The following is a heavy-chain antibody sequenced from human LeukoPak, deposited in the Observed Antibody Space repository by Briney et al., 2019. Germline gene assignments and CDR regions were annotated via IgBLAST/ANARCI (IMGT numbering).Heavy chain of an antibody. J-gene: IGHJ6*03. CDR1: GYTFTGYY. V-gene: IGHV1-2*02. Sequence: GSSVKVSCKASGYTFTGYYMHLVRQAPGQGLEWMGWINPNSGGTNYAQEFQGRVTMTRYTSISTAYMELSRLRSNDTAVYYCARTYYDFWSGYYRELYYYYMDVWGKGTTVTVSS. CDR2: INPNSGGT. D-gene: IGHD3-3*01. CDR3: ARTYYDFWSGYYRELYYYYMDV.